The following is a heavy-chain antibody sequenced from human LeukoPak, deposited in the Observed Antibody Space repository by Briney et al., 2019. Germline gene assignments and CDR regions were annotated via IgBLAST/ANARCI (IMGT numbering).Heavy chain of an antibody. J-gene: IGHJ3*02. Sequence: SETLFLTCTVSGGSISSYYWSWIRRPAGKGLEWIGRIYTSGSTNYNPSLKSRVTMSVDTSKNQFSLKLSSVTAADTAVYYCARGNNYADDAFDIWGQGTMVTVSS. D-gene: IGHD5-24*01. CDR2: IYTSGST. V-gene: IGHV4-4*07. CDR3: ARGNNYADDAFDI. CDR1: GGSISSYY.